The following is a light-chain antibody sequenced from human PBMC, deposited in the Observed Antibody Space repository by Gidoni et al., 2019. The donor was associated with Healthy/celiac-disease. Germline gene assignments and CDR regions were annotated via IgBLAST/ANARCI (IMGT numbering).Light chain of an antibody. CDR2: AAS. CDR3: QKYNSAPWHT. Sequence: DLQMTQSPSSLSASVGDRVTITCRASQGISNYLAWYQQKPGKVPKLLIYAASTLQSGVPSRFSGSGSGTEFTLTISSLQPEDVATYYCQKYNSAPWHTFGGGTKVEIK. J-gene: IGKJ4*01. CDR1: QGISNY. V-gene: IGKV1-27*01.